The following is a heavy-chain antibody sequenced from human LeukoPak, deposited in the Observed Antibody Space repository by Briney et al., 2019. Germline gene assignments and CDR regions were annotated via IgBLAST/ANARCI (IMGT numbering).Heavy chain of an antibody. CDR2: ISWNSGSI. J-gene: IGHJ6*02. D-gene: IGHD2-2*01. CDR1: GFTFDDYA. Sequence: PGGSLRLSCAASGFTFDDYAMHWVRQAPGKGLEWVSGISWNSGSIGYADSVKGRFTISRDNAKNSLYLQMNSLRAEDTAVYYCARDPGLYCSSTSCHYYYYGMDVWGQGTTVTVSS. CDR3: ARDPGLYCSSTSCHYYYYGMDV. V-gene: IGHV3-9*01.